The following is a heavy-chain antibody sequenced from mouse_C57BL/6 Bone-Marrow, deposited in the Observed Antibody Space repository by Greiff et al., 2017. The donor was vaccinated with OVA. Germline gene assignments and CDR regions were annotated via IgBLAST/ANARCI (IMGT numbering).Heavy chain of an antibody. J-gene: IGHJ1*03. D-gene: IGHD1-1*01. CDR1: GFNIKNTY. CDR2: INPANGNT. V-gene: IGHV14-3*01. Sequence: VQLQQPGAELVKPGASVKLSCTASGFNIKNTYMHWVKQRPEQGLEWIGRINPANGNTKYAPKFQGKATITADTSSNTAYLQLSSLTSEDTAIYYCASFYYGSSPYWYFDVWGTGTTVTVSS. CDR3: ASFYYGSSPYWYFDV.